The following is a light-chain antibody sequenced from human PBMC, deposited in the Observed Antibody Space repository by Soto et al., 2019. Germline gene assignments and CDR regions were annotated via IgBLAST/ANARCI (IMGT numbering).Light chain of an antibody. V-gene: IGLV3-21*02. Sequence: SYELTQPPSVSVAPGQTASISCGGNNIGSRSVHWYQQKPGQAPVLVVYDDRDRPSGIPERFAGSNSGNTATLTISRVEAGDEADYYCQVWDSTRDQYVFGTGTKVTVL. CDR3: QVWDSTRDQYV. J-gene: IGLJ1*01. CDR1: NIGSRS. CDR2: DDR.